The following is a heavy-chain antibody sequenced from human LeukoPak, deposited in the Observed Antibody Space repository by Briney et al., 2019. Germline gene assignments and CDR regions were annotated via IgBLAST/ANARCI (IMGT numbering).Heavy chain of an antibody. Sequence: GGSLRLSCAASGFTFSNYWMSWVRQAPGKGLEWVANIKQDGSQKYYVDSVKGRFTISRDNAKNSLYLQLNSLRVEDTAVYYCARERWCSGGSCYDYWGQGTLVTVSS. CDR1: GFTFSNYW. D-gene: IGHD2-15*01. CDR3: ARERWCSGGSCYDY. V-gene: IGHV3-7*01. J-gene: IGHJ4*02. CDR2: IKQDGSQK.